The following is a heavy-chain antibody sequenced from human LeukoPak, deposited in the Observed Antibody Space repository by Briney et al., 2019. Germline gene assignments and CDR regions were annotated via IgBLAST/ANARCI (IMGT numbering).Heavy chain of an antibody. D-gene: IGHD3-10*01. CDR1: GFTFSSYS. CDR2: ISSSSSTI. Sequence: GGSLRLSCAASGFTFSSYSMNWVRQAPGKGLEWVSYISSSSSTIYYADSVKGRFTISRDNAKNSLYLQMNSLRAEDTAVYYCAGDLVLWFGESSDYWGQGTLVTVSS. J-gene: IGHJ4*02. CDR3: AGDLVLWFGESSDY. V-gene: IGHV3-48*04.